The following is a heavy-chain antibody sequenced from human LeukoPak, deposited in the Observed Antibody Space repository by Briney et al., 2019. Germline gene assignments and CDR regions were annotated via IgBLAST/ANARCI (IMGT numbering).Heavy chain of an antibody. V-gene: IGHV1-46*01. CDR1: GYTFTSYY. CDR2: INPGVGST. D-gene: IGHD6-19*01. J-gene: IGHJ4*02. Sequence: ASVKVSCKASGYTFTSYYMHWVRQAPGQGLEWMGIINPGVGSTTSAQKFQGRVTMTRDTSTSTVYMELSSLRSEDTAVYYCARGSSGWYEGGFDYWGQGTLVTVSS. CDR3: ARGSSGWYEGGFDY.